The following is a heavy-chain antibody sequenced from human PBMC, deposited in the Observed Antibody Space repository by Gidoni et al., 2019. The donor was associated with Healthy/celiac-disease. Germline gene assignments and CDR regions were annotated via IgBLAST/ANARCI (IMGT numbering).Heavy chain of an antibody. D-gene: IGHD5-18*01. CDR3: ARPLDTARFDP. CDR2: ISYDGSNK. CDR1: GFTFSIYG. Sequence: QVQLVESGGGVVQPGRSLRLSCAAPGFTFSIYGMHWVRQAPGKGLEWVTVISYDGSNKYYADSVKGRFTISRDNSKNTLYLQMNSLRPEDTAVYYCARPLDTARFDPWGQGTLVTVSS. J-gene: IGHJ5*02. V-gene: IGHV3-30*03.